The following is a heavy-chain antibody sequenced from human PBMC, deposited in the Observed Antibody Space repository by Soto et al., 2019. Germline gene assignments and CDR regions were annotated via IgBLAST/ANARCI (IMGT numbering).Heavy chain of an antibody. Sequence: SETLSLTCTVSGGSISSYYWSWIRQPPGKGLEWIGYIYYSGSTNYNPSLKSRVTISVDTSKNQFSLKLSSVTAADTAVYYCARSIAAIKGEFDYWGQGTLVTVSS. J-gene: IGHJ4*02. D-gene: IGHD6-6*01. CDR3: ARSIAAIKGEFDY. CDR2: IYYSGST. CDR1: GGSISSYY. V-gene: IGHV4-59*01.